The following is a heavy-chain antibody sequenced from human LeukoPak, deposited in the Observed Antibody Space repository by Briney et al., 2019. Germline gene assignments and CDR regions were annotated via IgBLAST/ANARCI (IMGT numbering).Heavy chain of an antibody. CDR2: IKEDGSEK. D-gene: IGHD2-15*01. CDR1: GFTFSNYW. J-gene: IGHJ4*02. CDR3: AAEYCGGGFCYTRHSGHDY. V-gene: IGHV3-7*01. Sequence: GGSLRLSCAASGFTFSNYWMSWVRQAPGKGLERVANIKEDGSEKYYVDSVKGRFTISRDNAKNSVYLQMNSLRAEDTAVYFCAAEYCGGGFCYTRHSGHDYWGQGTLVTVSS.